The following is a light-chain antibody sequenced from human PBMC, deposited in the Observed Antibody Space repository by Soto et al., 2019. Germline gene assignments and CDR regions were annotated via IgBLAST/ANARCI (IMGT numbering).Light chain of an antibody. CDR2: GAS. J-gene: IGKJ2*01. V-gene: IGKV3-20*01. CDR1: PSLTSSY. CDR3: QQYESSSPSYT. Sequence: EIVLTQSPGTLSLSPGERATLSCRASPSLTSSYLAWYQQKPGQAPRLLIYGASSRATGIPDRFSGGGSGPDFTLTISRLEPEDFAVYYCQQYESSSPSYTFGQGTKLEIK.